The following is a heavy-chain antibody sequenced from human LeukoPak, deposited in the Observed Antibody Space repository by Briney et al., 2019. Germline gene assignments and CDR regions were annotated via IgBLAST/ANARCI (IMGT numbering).Heavy chain of an antibody. D-gene: IGHD4-17*01. V-gene: IGHV3-33*06. CDR1: GFTFSSYG. CDR3: AKSGDDYGDYY. Sequence: PGRSLRLSCAASGFTFSSYGMHWVRQAPGKGLEWVAVIWYDGSNKYYADSVKGRFTISRDNPKNTLYLQMNSLRAEDTAVYYCAKSGDDYGDYYWGQGTLVTVSS. J-gene: IGHJ4*02. CDR2: IWYDGSNK.